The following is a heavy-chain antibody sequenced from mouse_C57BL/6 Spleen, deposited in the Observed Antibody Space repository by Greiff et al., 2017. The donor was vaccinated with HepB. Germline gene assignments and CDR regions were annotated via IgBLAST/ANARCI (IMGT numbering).Heavy chain of an antibody. J-gene: IGHJ4*01. V-gene: IGHV1-42*01. CDR3: ARSYGNYVYAMDY. Sequence: VQLKESGPELVKPGASVKISCKASGYSFTGYYMNWVKQSPEKSLEWIGEINPSTGGTTYNQKFKAKATLTVDKSSSTAYMQLKSLTSEDSAVYDCARSYGNYVYAMDYWGQGTSVTVSS. CDR2: INPSTGGT. CDR1: GYSFTGYY. D-gene: IGHD2-1*01.